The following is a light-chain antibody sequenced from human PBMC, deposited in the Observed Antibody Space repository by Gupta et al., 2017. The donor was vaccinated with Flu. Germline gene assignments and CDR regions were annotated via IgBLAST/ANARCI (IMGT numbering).Light chain of an antibody. J-gene: IGKJ4*01. Sequence: SRGGRATINGKATQSLFHSPDSKTYLSWYQQKPRQPPKLLISWAYVREAGVPDRFSGGGSGTDFTLTISSLQAEDVAIYYCQQDDSIPLSFGGGTKVEIK. V-gene: IGKV4-1*01. CDR1: QSLFHSPDSKTY. CDR2: WAY. CDR3: QQDDSIPLS.